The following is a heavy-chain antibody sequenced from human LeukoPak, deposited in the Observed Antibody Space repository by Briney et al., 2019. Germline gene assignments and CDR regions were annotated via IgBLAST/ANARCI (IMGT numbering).Heavy chain of an antibody. CDR1: GFTICHIG. V-gene: IGHV3-33*03. D-gene: IGHD4-11*01. CDR2: IWSDGTNE. Sequence: GGSLRLSCAPSGFTICHIGMHCVRQAPGKGLEWVAVIWSDGTNEYYADSVKGRFSISRDNSKNTVSLQMNSLRTEDTAVYFCAKDAQRGFDYSNSLQYWGQGTLVTISS. J-gene: IGHJ4*02. CDR3: AKDAQRGFDYSNSLQY.